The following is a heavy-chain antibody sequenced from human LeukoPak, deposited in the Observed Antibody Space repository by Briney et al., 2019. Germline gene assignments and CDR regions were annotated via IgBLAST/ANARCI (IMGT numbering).Heavy chain of an antibody. V-gene: IGHV3-23*01. Sequence: GGSLRLSCAASGFTVSSNYMSRVRQAPGKGLEWVSSISGSGGTTNYADSVKGRFTISRDNSKNTLFLQMNSLRGEDTAVYYCAKSEGGVILYGMDVWGQGTTVTVSS. CDR3: AKSEGGVILYGMDV. J-gene: IGHJ6*02. D-gene: IGHD2-8*02. CDR2: ISGSGGTT. CDR1: GFTVSSNY.